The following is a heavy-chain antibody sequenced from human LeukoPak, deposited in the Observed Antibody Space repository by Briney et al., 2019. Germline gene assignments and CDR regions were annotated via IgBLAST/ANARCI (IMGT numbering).Heavy chain of an antibody. J-gene: IGHJ4*02. CDR2: IKQDGSEK. CDR1: GFTFSNYA. Sequence: GGSLRLSCAASGFTFSNYAMHWVRQAPGKGLEWVANIKQDGSEKYYVDSVKGRFTISRDNAKNSLYLQMNSLRAEDTAVYYCARGTRYYYDSSGYFDYWGQGTLVTVSS. V-gene: IGHV3-7*01. D-gene: IGHD3-22*01. CDR3: ARGTRYYYDSSGYFDY.